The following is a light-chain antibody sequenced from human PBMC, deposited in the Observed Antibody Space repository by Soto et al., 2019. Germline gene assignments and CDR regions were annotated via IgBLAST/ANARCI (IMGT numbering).Light chain of an antibody. Sequence: DIQMTQSPSSLSASVGDRVTITCRASQRISNFLNWYQQKVGTAPKVLIYDASALRSGVPSRFSGSGSGTDFTLTIDSLQPEDFATYYCQQSYSSPFTFGPGTKVDIK. J-gene: IGKJ3*01. V-gene: IGKV1-39*01. CDR3: QQSYSSPFT. CDR2: DAS. CDR1: QRISNF.